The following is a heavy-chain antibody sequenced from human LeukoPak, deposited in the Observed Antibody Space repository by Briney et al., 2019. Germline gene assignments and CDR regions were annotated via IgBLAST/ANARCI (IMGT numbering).Heavy chain of an antibody. CDR2: ISAYNGKT. CDR1: GYTFTSYG. D-gene: IGHD3-10*01. J-gene: IGHJ6*02. Sequence: GASVKVSCKASGYTFTSYGISWVRQAPGQGLEWMGRISAYNGKTNYAQKLQGRVTMTTDTSTSTAHKELRSLRSDDTAVYYCARCIIMVRGVIIPSGMDVWGQGTTDTVSS. V-gene: IGHV1-18*01. CDR3: ARCIIMVRGVIIPSGMDV.